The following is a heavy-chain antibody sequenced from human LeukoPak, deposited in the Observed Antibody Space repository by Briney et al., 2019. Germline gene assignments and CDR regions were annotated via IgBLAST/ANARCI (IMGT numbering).Heavy chain of an antibody. CDR3: ARDLGYCSGGSCYGFDY. CDR1: GFTFSSYG. CDR2: IRYDGSNK. V-gene: IGHV3-30*02. Sequence: GGSLRLSCAASGFTFSSYGMHWVRQAPGKGLEWVAFIRYDGSNKYYADSVKGRFTISRDNSKNTLYLLMNSLRAEDTAVYYCARDLGYCSGGSCYGFDYWGQGTLVTVSS. J-gene: IGHJ4*02. D-gene: IGHD2-15*01.